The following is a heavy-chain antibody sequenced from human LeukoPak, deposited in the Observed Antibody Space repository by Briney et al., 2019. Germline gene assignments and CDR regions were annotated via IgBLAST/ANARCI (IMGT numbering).Heavy chain of an antibody. CDR1: GGTFSSYA. D-gene: IGHD3-10*01. CDR2: IIPIFGTA. J-gene: IGHJ5*02. V-gene: IGHV1-69*05. CDR3: ARSFHYYGSGGFDP. Sequence: SVKVSCKASGGTFSSYAISWVRQAPGQGLEWMGGIIPIFGTANYAQKFQGRVTITTDESTSTAYMELSSLRSEDTAVYYCARSFHYYGSGGFDPWGQGTLVTVSS.